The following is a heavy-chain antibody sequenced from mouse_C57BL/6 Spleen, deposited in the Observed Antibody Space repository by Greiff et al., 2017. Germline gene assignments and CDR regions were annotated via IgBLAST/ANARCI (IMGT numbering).Heavy chain of an antibody. Sequence: QVQLQQSGAELVRPGASVTLSCKASGYTFTDYEMHWVKQTPVHGLEWIGAIDPETGGTAYNQKFKGKAILTADKSSSTAYMELRSLTSEDSAVYYCTRGTYYAMDYWGQGTSVTVYS. CDR2: IDPETGGT. CDR3: TRGTYYAMDY. V-gene: IGHV1-15*01. CDR1: GYTFTDYE. J-gene: IGHJ4*01. D-gene: IGHD3-3*01.